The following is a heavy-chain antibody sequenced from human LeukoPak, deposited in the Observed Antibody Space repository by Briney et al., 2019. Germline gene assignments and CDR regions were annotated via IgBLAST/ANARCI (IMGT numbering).Heavy chain of an antibody. CDR3: ARKVRYFDWLLSAFDY. CDR1: GFTFSSYE. J-gene: IGHJ4*02. CDR2: ISSSGSTI. D-gene: IGHD3-9*01. V-gene: IGHV3-48*03. Sequence: GGSLRLSCAASGFTFSSYEMNWVRQAPGKGLEWVSYISSSGSTIYYADSVKGRFTISRDNAKNSLYLQMNSLRAEDTAVYYCARKVRYFDWLLSAFDYWGQGTLVTVSS.